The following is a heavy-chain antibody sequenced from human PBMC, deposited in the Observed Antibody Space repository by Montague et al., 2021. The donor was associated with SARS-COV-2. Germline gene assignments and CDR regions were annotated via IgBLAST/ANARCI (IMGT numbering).Heavy chain of an antibody. D-gene: IGHD3/OR15-3a*01. Sequence: SETLSLTCSVSGYSISSGYYWGWLRPPPGKGLGWVGSNSYIGKTYYRPFLKRRLTISLASSKHLSLLQARFVTAADTAVYYCVRVLDNRVRDYWGQGTLVTVSS. J-gene: IGHJ4*02. V-gene: IGHV4-38-2*02. CDR3: VRVLDNRVRDY. CDR1: GYSISSGYY. CDR2: NSYIGKT.